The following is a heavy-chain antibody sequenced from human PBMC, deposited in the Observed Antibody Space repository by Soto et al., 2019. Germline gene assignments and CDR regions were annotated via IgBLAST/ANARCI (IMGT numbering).Heavy chain of an antibody. CDR3: GRVVAAMDY. J-gene: IGHJ4*02. CDR2: TYYRSKWYY. CDR1: GDSVSSNSGA. D-gene: IGHD5-12*01. Sequence: SQTLSLTCAISGDSVSSNSGAWNWIRQSPARGLEWLGRTYYRSKWYYDYAVSVKSRITINPDTSKNQFSLQLNSVTPEDTAVYYCGRVVAAMDYWGQGSLVTVSS. V-gene: IGHV6-1*01.